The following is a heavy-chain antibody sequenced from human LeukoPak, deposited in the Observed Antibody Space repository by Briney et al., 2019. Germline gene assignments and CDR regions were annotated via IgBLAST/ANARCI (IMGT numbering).Heavy chain of an antibody. D-gene: IGHD3-10*01. V-gene: IGHV1-18*01. CDR3: ASSKLQAYYYGSGSYQDGFDY. CDR2: ISAYNGNT. Sequence: ASVKVSCKVSGYTLTELSMHWVRQAPGQGLEWMGWISAYNGNTNYAQKLQGRVTMTTDTSTSTAYMELRSLRSDDTAVYYCASSKLQAYYYGSGSYQDGFDYWGQGTLVTVST. CDR1: GYTLTELS. J-gene: IGHJ4*02.